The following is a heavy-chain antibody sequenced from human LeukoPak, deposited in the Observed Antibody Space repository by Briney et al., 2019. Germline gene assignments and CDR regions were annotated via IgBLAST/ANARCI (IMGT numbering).Heavy chain of an antibody. Sequence: GGSLRRSCAASGFTFSTYAMSWVRQAPGKGPQWVSGISGSGGSTYYTDSVKGRFTISRDNSKNTLYLQMNSLRAEDTAVYYCAKDPADTSSWYIVEYFQHWGQGTLVTVSS. CDR1: GFTFSTYA. V-gene: IGHV3-23*01. CDR2: ISGSGGST. CDR3: AKDPADTSSWYIVEYFQH. J-gene: IGHJ1*01. D-gene: IGHD6-13*01.